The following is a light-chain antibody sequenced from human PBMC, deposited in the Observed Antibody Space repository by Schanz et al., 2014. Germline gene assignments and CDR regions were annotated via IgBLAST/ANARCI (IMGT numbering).Light chain of an antibody. CDR2: DVT. Sequence: QSVLTQPRSVSGSPGQSVTISCTGTSSDVGGYDYVSWYQQHPGKAPKLMIYDVTKRPSGVPDRFSGSKSGNTASLTISGLQAEDEADYYCQSSHNPLTDYVFGTGTKLTVL. J-gene: IGLJ1*01. V-gene: IGLV2-11*01. CDR1: SSDVGGYDY. CDR3: QSSHNPLTDYV.